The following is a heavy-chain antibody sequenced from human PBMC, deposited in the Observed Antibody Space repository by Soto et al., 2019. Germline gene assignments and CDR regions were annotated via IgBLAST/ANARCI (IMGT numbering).Heavy chain of an antibody. CDR1: GFIFSNYG. D-gene: IGHD2-15*01. Sequence: QVQLVESGGGVVQPGKSLRLSCAASGFIFSNYGMHWVRQAPGKGLEWVALISFDGKNRNYADSVKGRFTIYRDNPKNTLYLEMNSLRPEDTAFYYCAKRGGVVDGSEHPFFEYWGQGTLVTVSS. CDR3: AKRGGVVDGSEHPFFEY. V-gene: IGHV3-30*18. CDR2: ISFDGKNR. J-gene: IGHJ4*02.